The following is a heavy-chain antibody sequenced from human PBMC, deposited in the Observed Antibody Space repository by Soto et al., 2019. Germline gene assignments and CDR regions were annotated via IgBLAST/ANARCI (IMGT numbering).Heavy chain of an antibody. D-gene: IGHD3-22*01. CDR2: IYDSGST. CDR1: GGSISSGGYY. CDR3: ARVPTIHHNSGYYDDY. J-gene: IGHJ4*02. V-gene: IGHV4-31*03. Sequence: SETLSLTCTVSGGSISSGGYYWSWIRQHPGKGLEWIGYIYDSGSTYYNPSLKSRVTISVDTSKNQFSLKLNSVTAADTAVYYCARVPTIHHNSGYYDDYWGQGTQVT.